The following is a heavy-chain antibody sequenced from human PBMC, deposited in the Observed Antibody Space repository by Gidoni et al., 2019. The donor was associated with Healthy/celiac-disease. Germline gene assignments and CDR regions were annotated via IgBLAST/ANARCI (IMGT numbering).Heavy chain of an antibody. D-gene: IGHD3-22*01. Sequence: EVQLVESGGGLVQPGGSLRLSCAASGFTFRRYWMSWVRQAPGKGLEWGANIKQDGSEKYYVDSVKGRFTSSRDNAKNSLYLQMNSLRAEDTAVYYCARVGGVYYYDSSGYFDYWGQGTLVTVSS. J-gene: IGHJ4*02. CDR2: IKQDGSEK. CDR3: ARVGGVYYYDSSGYFDY. V-gene: IGHV3-7*03. CDR1: GFTFRRYW.